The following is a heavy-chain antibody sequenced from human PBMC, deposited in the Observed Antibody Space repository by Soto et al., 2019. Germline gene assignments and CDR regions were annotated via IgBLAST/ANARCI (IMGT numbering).Heavy chain of an antibody. CDR3: ARGDKGYYDFWSGPQRYGMDV. CDR1: GGSFSGYY. D-gene: IGHD3-3*01. V-gene: IGHV4-34*01. CDR2: INHSGST. Sequence: QVQLQQWGAGLLKPSETLSLTCAVYGGSFSGYYWSWIRQPPGKGRERIGEINHSGSTNYNPSLKSRVTISVDTSKNQFSLKLSSVTAADTAVYYCARGDKGYYDFWSGPQRYGMDVWGQGTTVTVSS. J-gene: IGHJ6*02.